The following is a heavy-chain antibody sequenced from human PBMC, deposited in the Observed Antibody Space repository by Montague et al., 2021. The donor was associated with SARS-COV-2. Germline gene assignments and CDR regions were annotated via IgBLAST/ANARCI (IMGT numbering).Heavy chain of an antibody. CDR1: ASTISPSF. J-gene: IGHJ5*01. CDR2: VFLSENT. V-gene: IGHV4-59*13. CDR3: ASTEYNWNDWFDS. Sequence: SETLSLTCAVSASTISPSFLRWTPPSTRTCVGRTAYVFLSENTYSNPSLKSRVTISVDMSKHQFSMQLNSVTAAYSAVYYSASTEYNWNDWFDSWGQGTLVTVAS. D-gene: IGHD1-20*01.